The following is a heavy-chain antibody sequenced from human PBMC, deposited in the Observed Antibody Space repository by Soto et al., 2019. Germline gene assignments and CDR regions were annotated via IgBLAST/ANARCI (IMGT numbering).Heavy chain of an antibody. CDR3: ATDLSVAFVNKPFDF. CDR1: GLTFSYYS. V-gene: IGHV3-48*02. CDR2: ISSGSSTI. D-gene: IGHD3-16*01. Sequence: EVQLVEAGGGLVQPGGSLRLSCTASGLTFSYYSLNWVRQRPGKGLEWVAHISSGSSTITYADSVRSRFTISRDDAKDSLYLQMNSLRDEDTAMYYWATDLSVAFVNKPFDFWGQGTLVSVSS. J-gene: IGHJ4*02.